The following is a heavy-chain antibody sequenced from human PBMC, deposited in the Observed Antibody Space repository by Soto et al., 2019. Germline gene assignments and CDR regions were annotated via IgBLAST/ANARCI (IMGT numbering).Heavy chain of an antibody. CDR2: ISYDGSNK. D-gene: IGHD3-10*01. CDR3: ARDLWNYYGSGSYPYGMDV. Sequence: GGSLRLSCAASGFTFSSYAMHWVRQAPGKGLEWVAVISYDGSNKYYADSVKGRFTISRDNSKNTLYLQMNSLRAEDTAVYYCARDLWNYYGSGSYPYGMDVWGQGTTVTVSS. CDR1: GFTFSSYA. J-gene: IGHJ6*02. V-gene: IGHV3-30-3*01.